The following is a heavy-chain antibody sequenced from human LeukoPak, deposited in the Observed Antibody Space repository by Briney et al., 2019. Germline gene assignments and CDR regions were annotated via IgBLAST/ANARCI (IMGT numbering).Heavy chain of an antibody. Sequence: GESLKISCKGSGYSFTSYWIGWVRQMPGKGLEWMGIIYPGDSDTRYSPSFQGQVPISADKSISTAYLQWSSLKASDTAMYYCARRIGYYDSSGPNFDYWGQGTLVTVSS. V-gene: IGHV5-51*01. J-gene: IGHJ4*02. D-gene: IGHD3-22*01. CDR2: IYPGDSDT. CDR1: GYSFTSYW. CDR3: ARRIGYYDSSGPNFDY.